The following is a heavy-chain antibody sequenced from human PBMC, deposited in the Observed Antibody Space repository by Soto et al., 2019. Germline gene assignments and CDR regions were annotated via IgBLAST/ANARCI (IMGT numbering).Heavy chain of an antibody. V-gene: IGHV3-30-3*01. J-gene: IGHJ4*02. CDR1: GFTFSSYA. D-gene: IGHD2-15*01. CDR3: ARGGIVVPNDY. Sequence: QVQLVESGGGVVQPGRSLRLSCAASGFTFSSYAMHWVRQAPGKGLEWVAVISYDGSNKYYADSVKGRFTISRDNSKNTLYLQMNSLRAEDTAMYYCARGGIVVPNDYWGQGTLVTVSS. CDR2: ISYDGSNK.